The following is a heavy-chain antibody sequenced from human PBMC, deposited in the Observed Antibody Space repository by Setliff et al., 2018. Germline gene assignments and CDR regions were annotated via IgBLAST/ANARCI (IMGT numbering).Heavy chain of an antibody. V-gene: IGHV4-39*07. CDR3: ARGGTSRYFDY. D-gene: IGHD5-12*01. J-gene: IGHJ4*02. CDR1: GASVSSRSYY. CDR2: MHYSGRA. Sequence: SETLSLTCTVSGASVSSRSYYWGWIRQPPGKGLEWIGSMHYSGRAYYSSSLKSRVTISLDTSMNQFSLKLSSVTAADTAVYYCARGGTSRYFDYWGQGTPVTVSS.